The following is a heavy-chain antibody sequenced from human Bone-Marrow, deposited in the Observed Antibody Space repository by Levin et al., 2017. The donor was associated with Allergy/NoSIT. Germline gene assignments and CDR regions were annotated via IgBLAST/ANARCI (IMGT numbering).Heavy chain of an antibody. CDR1: GGSISSGGYY. CDR2: IYYSGST. CDR3: ARGGGFGWLTMVRGVDAFFDY. V-gene: IGHV4-31*03. Sequence: SQTLSLTCTVSGGSISSGGYYWSWIRQHPGKGLEWIGYIYYSGSTYYNPSLKSRVTISVDTSKNQFSLKLSSVTAADTAVYYCARGGGFGWLTMVRGVDAFFDYWGQGTLVTVSS. J-gene: IGHJ4*02. D-gene: IGHD3-10*01.